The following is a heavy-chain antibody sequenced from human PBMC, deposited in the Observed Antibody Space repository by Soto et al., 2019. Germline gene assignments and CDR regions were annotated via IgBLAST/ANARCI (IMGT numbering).Heavy chain of an antibody. D-gene: IGHD3-3*01. CDR2: VHYSGST. V-gene: IGHV4-39*01. Sequence: PSETLSLTCTVSGGSISSSSYYWGWIRQPPGKGLEWIGSVHYSGSTYYNPSLKSRVTISVDTSKNQFSLKLSSVTAADTAVCYCARGHGGITIFGAPGHFDYWGHGTLVTVSS. CDR3: ARGHGGITIFGAPGHFDY. J-gene: IGHJ4*01. CDR1: GGSISSSSYY.